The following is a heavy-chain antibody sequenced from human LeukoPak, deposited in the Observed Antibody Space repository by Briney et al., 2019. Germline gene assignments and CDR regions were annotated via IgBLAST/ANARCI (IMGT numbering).Heavy chain of an antibody. J-gene: IGHJ3*02. Sequence: GGSLRLSCAASGFTFSSYAMHWVRQAPGKGLEWVAVISYDGSNKYYADSVKGRFTISRDNSKNTLYLQMNSLRAEDTAVYYCARWNLAAFDIWGQGTMVTVSS. V-gene: IGHV3-30-3*01. CDR3: ARWNLAAFDI. CDR2: ISYDGSNK. CDR1: GFTFSSYA. D-gene: IGHD1-7*01.